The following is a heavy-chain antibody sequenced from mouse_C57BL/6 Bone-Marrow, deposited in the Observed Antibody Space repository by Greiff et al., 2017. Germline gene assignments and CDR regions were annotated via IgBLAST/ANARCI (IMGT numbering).Heavy chain of an antibody. CDR3: ARWGPYSKNAMGY. CDR1: GYTFTNYW. CDR2: IYPGGGYT. V-gene: IGHV1-63*01. D-gene: IGHD2-5*01. Sequence: QVHVKQPGAELVRPGTSVKMSCKASGYTFTNYWIGWAKQRPGHGLEWIGDIYPGGGYTNYNEKFKGKATLTADKSSSTAYMQFSSLTSEDSAIYYCARWGPYSKNAMGYWGQRTSVTVSS. J-gene: IGHJ4*01.